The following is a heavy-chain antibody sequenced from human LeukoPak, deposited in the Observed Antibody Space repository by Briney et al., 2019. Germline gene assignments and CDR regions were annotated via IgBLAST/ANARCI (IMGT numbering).Heavy chain of an antibody. J-gene: IGHJ5*02. CDR2: IYHSGST. D-gene: IGHD5-18*01. CDR1: GGSISSGNW. V-gene: IGHV4-4*02. CDR3: AREGMTGYSYGP. Sequence: PSETLSLTCAVSGGSISSGNWWSWVRQPPGKGLEWIGEIYHSGSTNYNPSLKSRVTISIDKSKNQFSLKLTSVTAADTAVYYCAREGMTGYSYGPWGQGTLVTVSS.